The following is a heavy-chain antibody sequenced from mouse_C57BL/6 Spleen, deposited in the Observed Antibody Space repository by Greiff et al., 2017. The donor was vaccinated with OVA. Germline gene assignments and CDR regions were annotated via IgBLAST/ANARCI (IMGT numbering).Heavy chain of an antibody. J-gene: IGHJ2*01. V-gene: IGHV3-6*01. D-gene: IGHD1-1*01. CDR1: GYSITSGYY. CDR3: ARDGTTVVEGDYFDY. Sequence: EVKLMESGPGLVKPSQSLSLTCSVTGYSITSGYYWNWIRQFPGNKLEWMGYISYDGSNNYNPSLKNRISITRDTSKNQFFLKLNSVTTEDTATYYCARDGTTVVEGDYFDYWGQGTTLTVSS. CDR2: ISYDGSN.